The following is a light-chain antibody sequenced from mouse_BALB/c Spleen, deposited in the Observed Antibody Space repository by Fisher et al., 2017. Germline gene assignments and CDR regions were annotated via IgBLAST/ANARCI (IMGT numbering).Light chain of an antibody. V-gene: IGKV4-58*01. CDR2: RTS. CDR1: SSVSSSY. J-gene: IGKJ2*01. CDR3: FQGSGYPLT. Sequence: DIVMTQSPAIMAASLGQKVTMTCSASSSVSSSYLHWYQQKSGASPKPLIHRTSNLASGVPAHFSGSGSGTSYSLTISSMEAEDAATYYCFQGSGYPLTFGGGTKLEIK.